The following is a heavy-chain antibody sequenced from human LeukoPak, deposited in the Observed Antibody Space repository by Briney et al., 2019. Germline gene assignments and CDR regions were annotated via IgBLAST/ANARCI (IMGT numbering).Heavy chain of an antibody. V-gene: IGHV4-59*01. Sequence: SETLSLTCTVSGGSISSYYWSWIRQPPGEGLEWIGYIYYTGTTNYNPSLQSRVTVSMDTSKNQFSLKLSSVTAADTAVYYCAIGYCSSTSCYADYWGQGTLVTVSS. J-gene: IGHJ4*02. D-gene: IGHD2-2*01. CDR3: AIGYCSSTSCYADY. CDR1: GGSISSYY. CDR2: IYYTGTT.